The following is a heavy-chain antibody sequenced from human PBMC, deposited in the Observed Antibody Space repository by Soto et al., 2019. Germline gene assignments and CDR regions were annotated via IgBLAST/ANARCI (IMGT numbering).Heavy chain of an antibody. V-gene: IGHV3-64*02. CDR1: GFTFSNYP. CDR3: SREGTPGTTDY. J-gene: IGHJ4*02. D-gene: IGHD1-1*01. CDR2: ISGNGGST. Sequence: EVQLVESGEGLVQPGGSLRLSCAVSGFTFSNYPMHWVRQAPGKGLESVSAISGNGGSTYYGDSVRGRFTISRDNSRNTLYLQMGSRRAEDTAVYYCSREGTPGTTDYWGQGTLVTVSS.